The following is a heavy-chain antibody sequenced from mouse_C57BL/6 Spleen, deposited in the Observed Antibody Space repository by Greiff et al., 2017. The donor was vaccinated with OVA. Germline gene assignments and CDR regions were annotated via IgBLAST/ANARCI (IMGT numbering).Heavy chain of an antibody. CDR2: IYPGSGNT. CDR3: ARRTPYAMDY. Sequence: QVQLKESGAELVRPGASVKLSCKASGYTFTDYYINWVKQRPGQGLEWIARIYPGSGNTYYNEKFKGKATLTAEKSSSTAYMQLSSLTSEDSAVYFCARRTPYAMDYWGQGTSVTVSS. J-gene: IGHJ4*01. CDR1: GYTFTDYY. V-gene: IGHV1-76*01.